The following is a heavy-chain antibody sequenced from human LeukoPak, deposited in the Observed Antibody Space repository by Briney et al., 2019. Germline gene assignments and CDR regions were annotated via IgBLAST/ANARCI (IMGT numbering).Heavy chain of an antibody. CDR2: IKQDGSEK. V-gene: IGHV3-7*01. CDR1: GFTFSSYW. J-gene: IGHJ4*02. D-gene: IGHD2-21*02. CDR3: ARGNWVTAILWGFEGSFFDY. Sequence: PGGSLRLSCAASGFTFSSYWMSWVRQAPGKGLEWVANIKQDGSEKYYVDPVKGRFTISRDNAKNSLYLQMNSLRAEDTAVYYCARGNWVTAILWGFEGSFFDYWGQGTLVTVSS.